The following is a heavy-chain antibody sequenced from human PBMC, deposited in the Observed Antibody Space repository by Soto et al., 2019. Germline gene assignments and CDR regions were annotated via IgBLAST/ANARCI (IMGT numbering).Heavy chain of an antibody. CDR2: IVPQSGKP. V-gene: IGHV1-69*12. Sequence: QVQLVQSGAEVKKPGSSVKISCKASGGTFSGHNFSWMRQAPGQGPEWMGGIVPQSGKPEYGRSFQDRVTITADASSRVVYMELRSLRSDDTAVYYCARSIGNTQRRFFPMDVWGQGTTVAV. J-gene: IGHJ6*02. CDR3: ARSIGNTQRRFFPMDV. D-gene: IGHD1-26*01. CDR1: GGTFSGHN.